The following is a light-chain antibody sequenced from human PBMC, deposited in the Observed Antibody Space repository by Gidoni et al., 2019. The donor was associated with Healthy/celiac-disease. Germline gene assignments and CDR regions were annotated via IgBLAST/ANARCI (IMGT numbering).Light chain of an antibody. Sequence: DIQMTQSPSSLSASVGDRVTITCQASQDISNYLNWYHQKPGKAPKHLIYDASNVETGVPSRFSGSGSGTDFTFTISSLQPEDIATYYCQQYDNLPPMCSFGQGTKLEIK. J-gene: IGKJ2*04. CDR3: QQYDNLPPMCS. CDR1: QDISNY. CDR2: DAS. V-gene: IGKV1-33*01.